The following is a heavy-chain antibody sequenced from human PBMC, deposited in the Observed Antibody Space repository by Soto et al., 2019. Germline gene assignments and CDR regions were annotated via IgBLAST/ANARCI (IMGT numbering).Heavy chain of an antibody. Sequence: QVQLVESGGGVVQPGRSLRLSCAASGFIFNRYVMHWVRQAPGKGLEWVALISDDGSSKYYADSVKGRFTISRENSKNTFYLQMNRLKDEDTAVDYGTTLDLTVPLSAVDPWGQGTLVTASS. CDR3: TTLDLTVPLSAVDP. CDR1: GFIFNRYV. D-gene: IGHD1-1*01. J-gene: IGHJ5*02. CDR2: ISDDGSSK. V-gene: IGHV3-30-3*01.